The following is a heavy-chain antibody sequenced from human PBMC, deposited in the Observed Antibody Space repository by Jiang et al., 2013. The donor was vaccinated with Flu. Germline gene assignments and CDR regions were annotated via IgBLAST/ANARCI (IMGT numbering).Heavy chain of an antibody. CDR3: ARPSYYDSSGYPHYYGMDV. CDR1: GYSFTSYW. Sequence: GAEVKKPGESLKISCKGSGYSFTSYWIGWVRQMPGKGLEWMGIIYPGDSDTRYSPSFQGQVTISADKSISTAYLQWSSLKASDTAMYYCARPSYYDSSGYPHYYGMDVWGQGTTVTVSS. V-gene: IGHV5-51*01. CDR2: IYPGDSDT. J-gene: IGHJ6*02. D-gene: IGHD3-22*01.